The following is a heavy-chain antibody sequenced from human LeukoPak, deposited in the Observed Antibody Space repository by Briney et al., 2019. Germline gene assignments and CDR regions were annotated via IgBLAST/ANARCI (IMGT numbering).Heavy chain of an antibody. Sequence: GGSLRLSCAASGFTFRSYCMSWVRQAPGKGLEWVSSISSSSSYIYYADSVKGRFTISRDNAKNSVDLQMNSLRAEDTAVYYCARGLCGGDCYDYWGQGTLVTVSS. CDR3: ARGLCGGDCYDY. D-gene: IGHD2-21*01. J-gene: IGHJ4*02. CDR2: ISSSSSYI. CDR1: GFTFRSYC. V-gene: IGHV3-21*01.